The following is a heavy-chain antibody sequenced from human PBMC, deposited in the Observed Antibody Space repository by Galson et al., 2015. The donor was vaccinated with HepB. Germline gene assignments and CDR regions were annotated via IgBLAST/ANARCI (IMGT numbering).Heavy chain of an antibody. CDR2: IKQDGSEK. J-gene: IGHJ4*02. D-gene: IGHD2-2*01. CDR1: GFTFSSFW. Sequence: SLRLSCAASGFTFSSFWMSWVRQAPGKGLEWVANIKQDGSEKYYVDSVKGRFTISRDNAKNSLYLQMNSLRAEDTAVYYCAPRKVPGFYCSSTSCSGYWGQGTLVTVSS. V-gene: IGHV3-7*03. CDR3: APRKVPGFYCSSTSCSGY.